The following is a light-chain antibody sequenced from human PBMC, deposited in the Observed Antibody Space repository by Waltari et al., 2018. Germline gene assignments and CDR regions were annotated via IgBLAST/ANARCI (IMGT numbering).Light chain of an antibody. CDR2: DAS. Sequence: EIVLTQSPATLSLSPGERATLPCRTSRSVSVYLAWYQQKPGQAPRLLLSDASNRATGIPARFSGSGSETDFTLSINNLEPDDSATYYCQQRNDWPPTFGRGTKLE. CDR3: QQRNDWPPT. V-gene: IGKV3-11*01. J-gene: IGKJ1*01. CDR1: RSVSVY.